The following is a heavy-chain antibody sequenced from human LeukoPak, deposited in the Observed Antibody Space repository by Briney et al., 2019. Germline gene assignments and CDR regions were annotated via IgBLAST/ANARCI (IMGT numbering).Heavy chain of an antibody. CDR2: INTNSGGT. V-gene: IGHV1-2*02. Sequence: WASVKVSCKASGYTFSIHHIQWVRQAPGQGLEWMGWINTNSGGTTYSQNFRGRITMTRDPSITTVYMELSSLRSEDTAVYYCXXXXXXXHDAFDIWGQGTMVTVSS. J-gene: IGHJ3*02. CDR3: XXXXXXXHDAFDI. CDR1: GYTFSIHH.